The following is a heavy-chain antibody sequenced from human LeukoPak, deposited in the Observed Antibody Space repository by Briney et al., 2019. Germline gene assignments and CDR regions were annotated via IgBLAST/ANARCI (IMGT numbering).Heavy chain of an antibody. CDR3: ASDRSGLSFCF. CDR2: IFYSGST. V-gene: IGHV4-39*01. D-gene: IGHD3-22*01. Sequence: SETLSLTCTVSGCSFSSNSIYWVRIRQPPGKGLEWIGSIFYSGSTYYNSSLKRRVTISVDTSKNQFSLKLSSVTAADTAVYYCASDRSGLSFCFWGQGTLVTVSS. J-gene: IGHJ4*02. CDR1: GCSFSSNSIY.